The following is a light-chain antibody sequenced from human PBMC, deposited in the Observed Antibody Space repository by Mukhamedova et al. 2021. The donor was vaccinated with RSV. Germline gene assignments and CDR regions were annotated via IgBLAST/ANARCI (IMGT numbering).Light chain of an antibody. J-gene: IGKJ1*01. CDR3: HSYGSPWT. Sequence: WYQRRVHGRAPNLLIYAASTLHTGVPSRFSGSGSGTDFSLTIAGLEPEDFATYYCHSYGSPWTFGQGTRVEVK. V-gene: IGKV1-39*01. CDR2: AAS.